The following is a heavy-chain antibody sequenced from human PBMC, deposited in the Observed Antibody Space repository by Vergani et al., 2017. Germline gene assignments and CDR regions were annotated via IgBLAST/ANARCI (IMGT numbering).Heavy chain of an antibody. Sequence: QVQMQESGPGLVKTSETLSLTCPASGAPISYWCWSWLRQPAGKGLEWIGRLCPSGSTNYKPSLKSRVTMSIDTSKNQFSLKLTSVTAADTAVYYCATIGYRRWGYYFDYWGQGILVTVSS. CDR3: ATIGYRRWGYYFDY. CDR1: GAPISYWC. J-gene: IGHJ4*02. V-gene: IGHV4-4*07. CDR2: LCPSGST. D-gene: IGHD2-2*02.